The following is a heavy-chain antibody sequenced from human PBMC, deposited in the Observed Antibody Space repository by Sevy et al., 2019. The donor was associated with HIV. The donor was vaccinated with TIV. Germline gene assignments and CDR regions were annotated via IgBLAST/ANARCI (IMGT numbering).Heavy chain of an antibody. D-gene: IGHD3-9*01. J-gene: IGHJ4*02. Sequence: SQTLSLTCTVSGGSISSYYWSWIRQPPGKGLEWIGYIYYSGSTNYNPSLKSRVTISVDTSKNQFSLKLSSVTAADTAVYYCARGHDILTGRHEGVYDYWGQGTLVTVSS. CDR3: ARGHDILTGRHEGVYDY. CDR2: IYYSGST. CDR1: GGSISSYY. V-gene: IGHV4-59*01.